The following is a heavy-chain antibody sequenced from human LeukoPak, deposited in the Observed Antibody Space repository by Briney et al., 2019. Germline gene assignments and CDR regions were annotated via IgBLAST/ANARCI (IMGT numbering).Heavy chain of an antibody. J-gene: IGHJ6*02. CDR2: INHSGST. CDR3: ARDQVVPAGVYYYYYGMDV. CDR1: GGSFSGYY. Sequence: SETLSLTCAVYGGSFSGYYWSWIRQPPGKGLEWIGEINHSGSTNYNPSLKSRVTISVDTSKNQFSLKLSSVTAADTAVYYCARDQVVPAGVYYYYYGMDVWGQGTTVTVSS. D-gene: IGHD2-2*01. V-gene: IGHV4-34*01.